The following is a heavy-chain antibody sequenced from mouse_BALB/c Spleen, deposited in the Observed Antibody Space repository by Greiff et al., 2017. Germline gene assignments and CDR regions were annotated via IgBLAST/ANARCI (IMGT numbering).Heavy chain of an antibody. D-gene: IGHD3-3*01. CDR3: ARRRGRGFAY. CDR1: GFSLSTSGMG. Sequence: QVTLKECGPGILQPSQTLSLTCSFSGFSLSTSGMGVSWIRQPSGKGLEWLAHIYWDDDKRYNPSLKSRLTISKDTSRNQVFLKITSVDTADTATYYCARRRGRGFAYWGQGTLVTVSA. V-gene: IGHV8-12*01. CDR2: IYWDDDK. J-gene: IGHJ3*01.